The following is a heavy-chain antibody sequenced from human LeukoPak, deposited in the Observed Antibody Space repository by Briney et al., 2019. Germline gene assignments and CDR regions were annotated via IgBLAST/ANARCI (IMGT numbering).Heavy chain of an antibody. CDR1: GFTFSSYG. CDR2: IRYDGTNK. V-gene: IGHV3-30*02. J-gene: IGHJ1*01. Sequence: QSGGSLRLSCAASGFTFSSYGIHWVRQAPGKGLEWVAFIRYDGTNKYYADSVKGRFTISRDNSKNTLYLQMNSLRAEDTAVYYCVRDVAYDFRNPYRYFQHWGQGTLVTVSS. D-gene: IGHD3-3*01. CDR3: VRDVAYDFRNPYRYFQH.